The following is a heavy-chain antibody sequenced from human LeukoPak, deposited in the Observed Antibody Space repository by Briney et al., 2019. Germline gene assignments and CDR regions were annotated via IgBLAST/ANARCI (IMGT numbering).Heavy chain of an antibody. CDR2: IDSDGSST. V-gene: IGHV3-74*01. CDR3: VRALMGTEDY. Sequence: GGSLRLSRAASGFTFSSYWMHWVRRAPGKGLVWVSRIDSDGSSTNYADSVKGRFTISRDNAKNTLYLQMNSLRAEDTAVYYCVRALMGTEDYWGQGTLVTVSS. CDR1: GFTFSSYW. D-gene: IGHD2-8*01. J-gene: IGHJ4*02.